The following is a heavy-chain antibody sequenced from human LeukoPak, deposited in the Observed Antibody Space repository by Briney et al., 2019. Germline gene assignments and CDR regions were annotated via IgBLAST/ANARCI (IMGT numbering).Heavy chain of an antibody. Sequence: SETLSLTCAVSGGSISTYYWTWIRQPPGKGLEWIGYVDYSGSTNSNPSLKSRVTLSVDSSRNQFSLKVNSVNAADTAVYYCARVGSYCFDLWGRGTLVTVSS. CDR3: ARVGSYCFDL. V-gene: IGHV4-59*01. CDR2: VDYSGST. J-gene: IGHJ2*01. D-gene: IGHD1-26*01. CDR1: GGSISTYY.